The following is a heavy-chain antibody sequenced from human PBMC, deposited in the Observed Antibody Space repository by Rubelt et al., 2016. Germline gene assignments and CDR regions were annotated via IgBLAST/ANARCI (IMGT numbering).Heavy chain of an antibody. CDR2: ISYDGGSK. V-gene: IGHV3-30*15. Sequence: QVQLVESGGGVVQPGRSLRLSCAVSGFTLTAYSVHWVRQAPGKGLEWVAVISYDGGSKYYAGSVKGRFTISRDTSKNTVYLQMSSLVPEVTVVYFCARGGDTGRLVEWSLYYYMDVWGKGTTVTVSS. CDR3: ARGGDTGRLVEWSLYYYMDV. CDR1: GFTLTAYS. J-gene: IGHJ6*03. D-gene: IGHD3-3*01.